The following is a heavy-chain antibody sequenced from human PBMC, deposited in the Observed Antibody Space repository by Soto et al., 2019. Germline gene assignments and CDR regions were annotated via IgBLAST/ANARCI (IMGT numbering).Heavy chain of an antibody. CDR2: IIPIFGTA. CDR3: ARIAHDTWNRRGNFNWYFDL. CDR1: GGTFSSYA. D-gene: IGHD1-1*01. Sequence: QVQLVQSGAEVKKPGSSVKVSCKASGGTFSSYAISWVRQAPGQGLEWMGGIIPIFGTANYAQKFQGRVTITADDSTSTAYMELSSLRSEDTAVYYCARIAHDTWNRRGNFNWYFDLWGRGTLVTVSS. J-gene: IGHJ2*01. V-gene: IGHV1-69*12.